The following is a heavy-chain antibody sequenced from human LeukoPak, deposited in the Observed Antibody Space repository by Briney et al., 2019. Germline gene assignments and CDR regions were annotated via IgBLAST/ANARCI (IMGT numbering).Heavy chain of an antibody. CDR3: ARDPPGSSSSAP. D-gene: IGHD6-13*01. Sequence: SETLSLTCTVSGGSLSSSSYYWGWIRQPPGKGLEWIGSIYYSGSTYYNPSLKSRVTISVDTSKNQFSLKLSSVTAADTAVYYCARDPPGSSSSAPWGQGTLVTVSS. CDR2: IYYSGST. V-gene: IGHV4-39*07. J-gene: IGHJ5*02. CDR1: GGSLSSSSYY.